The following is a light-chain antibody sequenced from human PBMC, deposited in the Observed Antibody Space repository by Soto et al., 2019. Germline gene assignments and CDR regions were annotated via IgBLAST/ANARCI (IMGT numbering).Light chain of an antibody. Sequence: QSALTQPASVSGSRGQSITISCFGRNTDVGQGKSVSWYQQGPGKAPKLLIFEVTNRPSGISSRFSGSRSGNTASLTIPGLQPDDEGDYYCVSYTDTDTLVFGTGTKVTVL. V-gene: IGLV2-14*01. CDR1: NTDVGQGKS. CDR3: VSYTDTDTLV. J-gene: IGLJ1*01. CDR2: EVT.